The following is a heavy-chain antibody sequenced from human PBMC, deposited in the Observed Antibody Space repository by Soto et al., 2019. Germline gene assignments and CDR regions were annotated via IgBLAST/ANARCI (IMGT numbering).Heavy chain of an antibody. D-gene: IGHD6-13*01. CDR1: GGSISSGVYY. CDR3: ARVFSDSSSFFDP. Sequence: SETLSLTCTVSGGSISSGVYYWSWIRQHPGKGLEWIGYIYYSGSTYYNPSLKSRVTISVDTSKNQFSLKLSSVTAADTAVYYCARVFSDSSSFFDPWGQGTLVTVSS. J-gene: IGHJ5*02. V-gene: IGHV4-31*03. CDR2: IYYSGST.